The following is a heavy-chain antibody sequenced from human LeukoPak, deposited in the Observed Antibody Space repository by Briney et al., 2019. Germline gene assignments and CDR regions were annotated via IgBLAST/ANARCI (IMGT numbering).Heavy chain of an antibody. J-gene: IGHJ4*02. CDR1: GGSISTYY. CDR3: ARVGWNDGSGYFDY. V-gene: IGHV4-59*01. CDR2: IYYNGAT. D-gene: IGHD1-1*01. Sequence: SETLSLTCTVSGGSISTYYWSWIRQPPGKGLEWTGYIYYNGATDYNPSLKSRVTISVDTSKNQFSLKLSSVTAADTAVYYCARVGWNDGSGYFDYWGQGTLVTVSS.